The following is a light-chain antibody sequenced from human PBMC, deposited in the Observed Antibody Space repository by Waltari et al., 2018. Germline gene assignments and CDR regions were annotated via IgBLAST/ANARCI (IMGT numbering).Light chain of an antibody. CDR3: QQSYDSWT. J-gene: IGKJ1*01. CDR2: DAS. CDR1: QIIRTR. Sequence: DIRVTQSPSSLSASVGDRVTISCRASQIIRTRLNWYQHKPGEAPRLLIFDASTLQSGVPSRFSGFRSGTEFTLTIDSLHPDDFATYYCQQSYDSWTFGQGTKVE. V-gene: IGKV1-39*01.